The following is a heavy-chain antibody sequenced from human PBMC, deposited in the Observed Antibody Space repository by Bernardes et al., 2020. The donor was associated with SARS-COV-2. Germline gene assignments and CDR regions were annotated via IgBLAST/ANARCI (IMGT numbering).Heavy chain of an antibody. D-gene: IGHD1-26*01. CDR2: ISDDGSNK. CDR3: AKGDLEWELLASFDH. Sequence: GGSLRLSCAASGFTFSSYAMHWVRQAPGKGLEWVTVISDDGSNKYYGDSVKGRFTVSRDNYKNTLYLQMNSLRAEDTAVYYCAKGDLEWELLASFDHWGQGTLVTVSS. CDR1: GFTFSSYA. J-gene: IGHJ4*02. V-gene: IGHV3-30*18.